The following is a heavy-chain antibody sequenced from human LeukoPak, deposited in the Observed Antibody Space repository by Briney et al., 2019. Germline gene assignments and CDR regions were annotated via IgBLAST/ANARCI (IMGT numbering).Heavy chain of an antibody. CDR3: AKDPHTGIAPDY. J-gene: IGHJ4*02. CDR1: GGSITTTNY. D-gene: IGHD5-18*01. CDR2: VSLAGRT. Sequence: SGTLSLTCGVSGGSITTTNYWSWVRQPPGGGLEWIGEVSLAGRTRYNPSLKSRVTISIDKSKNQFSLKLTYVTAADTAVYYCAKDPHTGIAPDYWGQGTLVTVSS. V-gene: IGHV4-4*02.